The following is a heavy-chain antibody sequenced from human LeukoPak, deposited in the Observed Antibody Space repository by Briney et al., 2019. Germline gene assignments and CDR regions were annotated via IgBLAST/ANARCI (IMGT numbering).Heavy chain of an antibody. J-gene: IGHJ4*02. CDR2: INHSGST. CDR1: GGSISSNNW. V-gene: IGHV4-4*02. Sequence: PSETLSLTCAVSGGSISSNNWWGWVRQPPGKGLEWIGEINHSGSTNYNPSLKSRVTISVDTSKNQFSLKLSSVTAADTAVYYCARGGYSSSWYRVLYYWGQGTLVTVSS. D-gene: IGHD6-13*01. CDR3: ARGGYSSSWYRVLYY.